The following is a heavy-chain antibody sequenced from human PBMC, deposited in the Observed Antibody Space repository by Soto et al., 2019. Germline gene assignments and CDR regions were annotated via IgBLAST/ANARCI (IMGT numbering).Heavy chain of an antibody. CDR3: ARQVPEYDDVWRGYYFDF. D-gene: IGHD3-3*01. V-gene: IGHV3-23*01. Sequence: GSLRLSCAASGFNFSSYAMSWFRQAPGKGLEWVSAVSGSGGSTYYADSVKGRFTISRDNSKNTLYLQMTSLRAVDTPLYYFARQVPEYDDVWRGYYFDFWGQGTLVSVSS. J-gene: IGHJ4*02. CDR2: VSGSGGST. CDR1: GFNFSSYA.